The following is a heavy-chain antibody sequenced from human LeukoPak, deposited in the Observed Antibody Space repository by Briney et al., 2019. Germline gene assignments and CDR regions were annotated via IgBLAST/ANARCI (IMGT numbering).Heavy chain of an antibody. J-gene: IGHJ4*02. CDR2: ISYDGSNK. CDR1: GFTFSSYA. V-gene: IGHV3-30*04. D-gene: IGHD3-22*01. CDR3: ARDPSGDSSGYYLDY. Sequence: GGSLRLSCAASGFTFSSYAMHWVRQAPGKGLEWVAVISYDGSNKYYADSAKGRFTISRDNSKNTLYLQMNSLRAEDTAVYYCARDPSGDSSGYYLDYWGQGTLVTVSS.